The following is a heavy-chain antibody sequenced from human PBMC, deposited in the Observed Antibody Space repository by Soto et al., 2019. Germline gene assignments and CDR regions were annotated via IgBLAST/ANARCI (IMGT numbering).Heavy chain of an antibody. D-gene: IGHD1-26*01. J-gene: IGHJ4*02. CDR2: ISAYNGNT. Sequence: EAAGKVSCKASGYTFTSYGISWVRQAPGQGLEWMGWISAYNGNTNYAQKLQGRVTMTTDTSTSTAYMELRSLRSDDTAVYYCAGDQGGSYYYWGQGTLVTVSS. CDR1: GYTFTSYG. V-gene: IGHV1-18*01. CDR3: AGDQGGSYYY.